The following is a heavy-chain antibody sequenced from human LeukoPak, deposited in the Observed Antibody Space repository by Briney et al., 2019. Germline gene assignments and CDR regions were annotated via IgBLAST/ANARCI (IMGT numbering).Heavy chain of an antibody. CDR3: ARDRLHSGGFDY. V-gene: IGHV4-39*07. Sequence: SETLSLTCTVSGGSISSSNYYWGWIRQSPGKGLEWIGTIYYSGSTFYNPSLKSRVTMSLDTSKNQFSLKLSSVTAADTAVYYCARDRLHSGGFDYWGQGTLVTVSS. CDR2: IYYSGST. CDR1: GGSISSSNYY. D-gene: IGHD1-26*01. J-gene: IGHJ4*02.